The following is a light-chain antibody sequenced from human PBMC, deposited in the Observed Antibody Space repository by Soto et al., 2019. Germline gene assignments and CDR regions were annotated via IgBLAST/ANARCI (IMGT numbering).Light chain of an antibody. CDR2: DAS. CDR1: QGISGW. Sequence: DIQMTHSPSTLSASVGFRFNITCRASQGISGWLAWYQQKPGKAPKLLIYDASSLESGVPSRLSGSGSGTEFTLTISSMRPDDSATYYCQQYNSYWTFGQGTKVDIK. CDR3: QQYNSYWT. V-gene: IGKV1-5*01. J-gene: IGKJ1*01.